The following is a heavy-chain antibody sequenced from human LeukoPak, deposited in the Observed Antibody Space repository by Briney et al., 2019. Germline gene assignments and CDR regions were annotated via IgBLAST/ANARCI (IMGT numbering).Heavy chain of an antibody. CDR3: ARGSEYYYDSSNFDY. CDR2: IYYSGST. D-gene: IGHD3-22*01. Sequence: SETLSLTWTVPGGYISSYYWSWIRQPPGKGLDWIGDIYYSGSTNYNPSLKSRVTISVDTSKNQFSLKLSSVTAADTAVYYCARGSEYYYDSSNFDYWGQGTLVTVSS. J-gene: IGHJ4*02. CDR1: GGYISSYY. V-gene: IGHV4-59*01.